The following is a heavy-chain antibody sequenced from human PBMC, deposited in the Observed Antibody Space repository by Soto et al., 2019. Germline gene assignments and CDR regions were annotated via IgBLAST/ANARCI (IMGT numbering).Heavy chain of an antibody. CDR3: AGDSSDSAKVFYL. Sequence: QVQLVESGGGLVKPGGSLRLSCAASGFTFSVYYMSWIRQAPGKGLEWVSYISSSSSYTNYADSVKGRFTISRDNAKNSLELQMNRLGAGDTACYYRAGDSSDSAKVFYLLGQGTLVTVSS. J-gene: IGHJ5*02. CDR2: ISSSSSYT. V-gene: IGHV3-11*06. D-gene: IGHD5-18*01. CDR1: GFTFSVYY.